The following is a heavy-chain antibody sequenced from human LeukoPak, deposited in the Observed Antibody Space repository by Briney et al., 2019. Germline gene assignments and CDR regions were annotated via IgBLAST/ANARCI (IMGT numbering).Heavy chain of an antibody. D-gene: IGHD3-22*01. V-gene: IGHV3-11*01. CDR2: ISSSGSTI. J-gene: IGHJ3*02. CDR1: GFTFSDYY. CDR3: ARSPPKHYYDSSRAFDI. Sequence: GSLRLSCAASGFTFSDYYMSWIRQAPGKGLEWVSYISSSGSTIYYADSVKGRFTISRDNAKNSLYLQMNSLRAEDTAVYYCARSPPKHYYDSSRAFDIWGQGTMVTVSS.